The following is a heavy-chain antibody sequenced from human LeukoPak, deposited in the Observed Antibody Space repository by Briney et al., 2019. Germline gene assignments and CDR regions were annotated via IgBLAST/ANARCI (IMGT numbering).Heavy chain of an antibody. V-gene: IGHV4-59*01. D-gene: IGHD4-17*01. CDR2: IYYSGST. J-gene: IGHJ4*02. CDR1: GGFISSYY. CDR3: ARGALTTVTTYYFDY. Sequence: SETLSLTCTVSGGFISSYYWSWIRQPPGKGLEWIGYIYYSGSTNYNPSLKSRVTISVDTSKNQFSLKLSSVTAADTAVYYCARGALTTVTTYYFDYWGQGTLVTVSS.